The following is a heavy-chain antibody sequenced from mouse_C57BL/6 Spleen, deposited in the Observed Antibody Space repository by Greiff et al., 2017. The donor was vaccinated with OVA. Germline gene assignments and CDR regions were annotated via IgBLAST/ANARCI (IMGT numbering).Heavy chain of an antibody. CDR1: GYTFTSYW. V-gene: IGHV1-61*01. D-gene: IGHD2-2*01. CDR2: IYPSDSET. CDR3: ASSTMVTTDYFDY. Sequence: QVQLQQPGAELVRPGSSVKLSCKASGYTFTSYWMDWVKQRPGQGLEWIGNIYPSDSETHYNQKFKDKATLTVDKSSSTAYMQLSSLTSEDSAVYYCASSTMVTTDYFDYWGQGTTLTVSS. J-gene: IGHJ2*01.